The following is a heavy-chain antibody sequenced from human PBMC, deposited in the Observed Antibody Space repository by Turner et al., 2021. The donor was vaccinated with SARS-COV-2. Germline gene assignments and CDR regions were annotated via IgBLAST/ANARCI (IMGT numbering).Heavy chain of an antibody. Sequence: VQLLESGGGLVQPGGSLRLSCAASGFTFSSYAMNWVRQAPGKGLEWVSAISGGGGNTFYADSVKGRFTISRDNSKNTLYLQMNSLRAEDTAVYYCAKGYSYDLDPWGQGTLVTVSS. V-gene: IGHV3-23*01. CDR1: GFTFSSYA. J-gene: IGHJ5*02. CDR3: AKGYSYDLDP. CDR2: ISGGGGNT. D-gene: IGHD5-18*01.